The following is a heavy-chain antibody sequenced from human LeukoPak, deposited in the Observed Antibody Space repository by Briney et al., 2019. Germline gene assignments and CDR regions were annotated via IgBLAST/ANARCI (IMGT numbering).Heavy chain of an antibody. CDR2: IIPIFGTA. D-gene: IGHD3-3*01. CDR3: ARETRAVLRFLEWLPYL. V-gene: IGHV1-69*01. CDR1: GGTFSSYA. Sequence: SVKASCKASGGTFSSYAISWVRQAPGQGLEWMGGIIPIFGTANYAQKFQGRVTITADESTSTAYMELSSLRSEDTAVYYCARETRAVLRFLEWLPYLWGQGTLVTVSS. J-gene: IGHJ4*02.